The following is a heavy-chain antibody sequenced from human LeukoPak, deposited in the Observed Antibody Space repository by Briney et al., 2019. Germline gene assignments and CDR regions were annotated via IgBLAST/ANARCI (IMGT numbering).Heavy chain of an antibody. V-gene: IGHV4-4*02. D-gene: IGHD6-13*01. CDR1: GGSISSSNW. CDR2: IYHSGST. Sequence: SETLSLTCAVSGGSISSSNWWSWVRQPPGKGLEWIGEIYHSGSTNYNPSLKSRVTISVDKSKNQFSLSLTSVTATDTAVYYCARQKGSASSWADFDYWVQGTLVTVSA. J-gene: IGHJ4*02. CDR3: ARQKGSASSWADFDY.